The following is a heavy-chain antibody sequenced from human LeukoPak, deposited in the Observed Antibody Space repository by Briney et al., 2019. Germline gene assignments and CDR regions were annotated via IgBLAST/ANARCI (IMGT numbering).Heavy chain of an antibody. D-gene: IGHD2/OR15-2a*01. CDR2: FDPEDGET. CDR3: ATASMSKTPDFDY. CDR1: GYTPTELS. J-gene: IGHJ4*02. Sequence: GASVKVSCKVSGYTPTELSIHWVRQAPGKGLEWMGGFDPEDGETIYAQKFQGRVTMTEDTSTDTAYMELSSLRSEDTAVYYCATASMSKTPDFDYWGQGTLVTVSS. V-gene: IGHV1-24*01.